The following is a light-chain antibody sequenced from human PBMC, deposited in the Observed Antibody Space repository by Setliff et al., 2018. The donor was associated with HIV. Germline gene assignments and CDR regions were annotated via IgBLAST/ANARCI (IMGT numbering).Light chain of an antibody. J-gene: IGLJ1*01. V-gene: IGLV1-51*01. CDR3: GTWDSSVNGGYV. Sequence: QSVLTQPPSVSAAPGQKVTISCSGFTSTIGTNYVSWYQQLPGTAPKVVLYENDKRPAGIPDRFSGSKSATSATLGITGLQTGDEADYYCGTWDSSVNGGYVFGTGTKVIVL. CDR1: TSTIGTNY. CDR2: END.